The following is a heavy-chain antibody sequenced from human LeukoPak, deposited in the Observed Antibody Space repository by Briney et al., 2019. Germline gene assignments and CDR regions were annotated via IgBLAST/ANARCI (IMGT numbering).Heavy chain of an antibody. CDR2: IYTSGST. CDR1: GGSISNYY. V-gene: IGHV4-4*07. J-gene: IGHJ4*02. CDR3: ARSLSASSSWYFDY. Sequence: PSETLSLTCTVSGGSISNYYWSWIRQPAGKGLEWIGRIYTSGSTNYNPSLKSRVTMSVDTSKNQFSLKLSSVTAADTAVYYCARSLSASSSWYFDYWGQGTLVTVSS. D-gene: IGHD6-13*01.